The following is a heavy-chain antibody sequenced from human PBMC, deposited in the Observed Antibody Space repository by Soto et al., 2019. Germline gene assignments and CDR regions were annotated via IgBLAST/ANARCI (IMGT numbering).Heavy chain of an antibody. J-gene: IGHJ5*02. D-gene: IGHD3-22*01. CDR2: ISAYNGNT. V-gene: IGHV1-18*01. CDR1: GYTFTSYG. Sequence: ASVKVSCKASGYTFTSYGISWVRQAPGQGLEWMGWISAYNGNTNYAQKLQGRVTMTTDTSTSTAYMELRSLRSDDTAVYYCAREIPGYYDSSGYYVDWFDPWGRGNLVTVSS. CDR3: AREIPGYYDSSGYYVDWFDP.